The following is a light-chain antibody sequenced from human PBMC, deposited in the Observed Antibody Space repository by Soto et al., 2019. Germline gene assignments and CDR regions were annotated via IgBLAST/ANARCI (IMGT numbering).Light chain of an antibody. CDR3: QQYANSPFT. V-gene: IGKV3-20*01. J-gene: IGKJ2*01. CDR1: LSVSSNY. Sequence: EIVLTQSPGTLPLSPGERATLSCRASLSVSSNYLVWYQQKPGQAPRPLIYGASSRATGIPDRFSGSGSGTDFSLTISRLEPKDFAVYYCQQYANSPFTFGQGTKLEIK. CDR2: GAS.